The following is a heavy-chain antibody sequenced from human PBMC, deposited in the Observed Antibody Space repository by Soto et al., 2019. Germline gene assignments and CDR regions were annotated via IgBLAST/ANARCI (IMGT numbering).Heavy chain of an antibody. D-gene: IGHD6-19*01. Sequence: GGSLRLSCAASGFTFSSYGMHWVRQAPGKGLEWVAIISYGGSNKYYADSVKGRFTISRDNSKNTLYLQMNSMRDEDTAVYYWAKDEAVAGKGDAFDIWGQGTMVTVSS. CDR3: AKDEAVAGKGDAFDI. CDR2: ISYGGSNK. CDR1: GFTFSSYG. J-gene: IGHJ3*02. V-gene: IGHV3-30*18.